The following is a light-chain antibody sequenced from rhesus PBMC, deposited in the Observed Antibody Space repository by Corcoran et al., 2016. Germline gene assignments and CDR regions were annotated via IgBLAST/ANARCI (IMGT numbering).Light chain of an antibody. CDR2: KAS. V-gene: IGKV1-21*01. J-gene: IGKJ1*01. CDR1: QGISSW. CDR3: LQDYTTPST. Sequence: DIQMTQSPSSLSASVGDRVTITCRASQGISSWLVWYQPKPGKAPKLLIYKASSLQSGVPSRFSGIGAGTDFTLTISSLQPEDVATYYCLQDYTTPSTFCQGTKVELK.